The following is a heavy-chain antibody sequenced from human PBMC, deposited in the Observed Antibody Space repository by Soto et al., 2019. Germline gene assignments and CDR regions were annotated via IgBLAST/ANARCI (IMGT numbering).Heavy chain of an antibody. D-gene: IGHD2-21*02. J-gene: IGHJ6*02. V-gene: IGHV1-46*02. Sequence: QVQLVQSGAELKKPGASVSLSCKASGFTFNTYYIHWVRQSPGEGLQWMGVINPSNGFTSYPKNFQGRVTITADTSTTTVYLELSSLKSEDTAVYFCARDWPDTYCGGDCPLGYYYHGMDVWGQGTAVTVSS. CDR3: ARDWPDTYCGGDCPLGYYYHGMDV. CDR2: INPSNGFT. CDR1: GFTFNTYY.